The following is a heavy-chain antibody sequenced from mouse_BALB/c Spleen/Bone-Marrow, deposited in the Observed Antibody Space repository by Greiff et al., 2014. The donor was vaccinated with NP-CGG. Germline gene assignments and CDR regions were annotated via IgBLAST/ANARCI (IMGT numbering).Heavy chain of an antibody. V-gene: IGHV1S56*01. CDR1: GYTFKGYY. CDR2: IYPGNVNT. Sequence: VQLQQSGPELVKPGASVRISCKASGYTFKGYYIHWVKQRPGQGLEWIGRIYPGNVNTKYSEKFKGKATLTADKSSSTAYLQRSSITAEDSAVYFCAREGDTCAMDYWGQGTLVTVSS. J-gene: IGHJ4*01. D-gene: IGHD3-3*01. CDR3: AREGDTCAMDY.